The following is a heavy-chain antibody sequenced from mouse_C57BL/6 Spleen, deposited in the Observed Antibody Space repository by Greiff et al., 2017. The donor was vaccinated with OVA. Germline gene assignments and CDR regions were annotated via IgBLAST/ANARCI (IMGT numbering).Heavy chain of an antibody. CDR3: ARGYYGSSPYYYAMDY. V-gene: IGHV1-55*01. CDR2: IYPGSGST. CDR1: GYTFTSYW. J-gene: IGHJ4*01. D-gene: IGHD1-1*01. Sequence: QVQLQPGAELVKPGASVKMSCKASGYTFTSYWITWVKQRPGQGLEWIGDIYPGSGSTNYNEKFKSKATLTVDTSSSTAYMQLSSLTSEDSAVYYCARGYYGSSPYYYAMDYWGQGTSVTVSS.